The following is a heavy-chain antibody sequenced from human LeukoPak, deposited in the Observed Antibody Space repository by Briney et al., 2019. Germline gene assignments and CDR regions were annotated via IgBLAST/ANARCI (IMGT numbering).Heavy chain of an antibody. CDR3: AREVSLALGIAAFVDY. J-gene: IGHJ4*02. CDR1: GGSISSGGYY. D-gene: IGHD6-13*01. V-gene: IGHV4-30-2*01. CDR2: IYHSGST. Sequence: SQTLSLTCTVSGGSISSGGYYWSWIRQPPGKGLEWIGYIYHSGSTYYNPSLKSRVTISVDRSKNQFSLKLSSVTAADTAVYYCAREVSLALGIAAFVDYWGQGTLVTVSS.